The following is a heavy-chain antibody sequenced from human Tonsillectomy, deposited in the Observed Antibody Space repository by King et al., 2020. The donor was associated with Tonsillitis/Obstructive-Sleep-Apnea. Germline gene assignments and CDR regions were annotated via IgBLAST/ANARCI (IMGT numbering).Heavy chain of an antibody. J-gene: IGHJ6*02. CDR3: ARSFSRFYAMDV. CDR2: IYPGDSDT. CDR1: GYTFTTYW. D-gene: IGHD2/OR15-2a*01. V-gene: IGHV5-51*03. Sequence: QLVQSGTEVKKPGESLKISCKASGYTFTTYWIGWVRQMPGKGLEWLGIIYPGDSDTRYSPSFQGQVTISADKSISTAYLQWSSLQASDTAMYYCARSFSRFYAMDVWGQGTTVSVSS.